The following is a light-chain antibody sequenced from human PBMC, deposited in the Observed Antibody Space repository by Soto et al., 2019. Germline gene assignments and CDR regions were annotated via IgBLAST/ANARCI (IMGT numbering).Light chain of an antibody. CDR1: QTISSW. CDR2: KAS. CDR3: QHYNSYSEA. J-gene: IGKJ1*01. V-gene: IGKV1-5*03. Sequence: DIQMTQSPSTLSGSVGDRVTITFRASQTISSWLAWYQQKPGKAPKLLIYKASTLKSGVPSRFRGSGSGTEFTLTLSSLQPDDFATYYCQHYNSYSEAFGQGIKVDI.